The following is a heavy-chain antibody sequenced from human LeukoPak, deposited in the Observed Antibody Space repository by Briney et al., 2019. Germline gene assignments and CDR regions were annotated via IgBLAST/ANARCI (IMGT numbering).Heavy chain of an antibody. CDR1: GFTFSSFG. CDR3: ASPAVAGTGPN. Sequence: PGGSLRLSCAASGFTFSSFGMHWVRQAPGKGLDWVAFIRYDGSDEYYADFVKGRFAISRDNPKNTLYLQMNGLRVEDTAVYYCASPAVAGTGPNWGQGTLVTVSS. V-gene: IGHV3-30*02. D-gene: IGHD6-19*01. CDR2: IRYDGSDE. J-gene: IGHJ1*01.